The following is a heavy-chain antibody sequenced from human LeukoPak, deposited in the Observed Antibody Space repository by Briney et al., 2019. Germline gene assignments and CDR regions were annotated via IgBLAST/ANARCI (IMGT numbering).Heavy chain of an antibody. CDR2: ISWDSKSV. V-gene: IGHV3-9*01. CDR1: GFRFDDYA. CDR3: TKAQAYCSSTSCPLGDGANI. D-gene: IGHD2-2*01. J-gene: IGHJ3*02. Sequence: PGGSLRLSCAASGFRFDDYAMHWVRQVPGKGLEWVSGISWDSKSVGYADSVRDRFTISRDNAKRSLFLQMNSLRLEDTALYFCTKAQAYCSSTSCPLGDGANIWGQGTVVTVSS.